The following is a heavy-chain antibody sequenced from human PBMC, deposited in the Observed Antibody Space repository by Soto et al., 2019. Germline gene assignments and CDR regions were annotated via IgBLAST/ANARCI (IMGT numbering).Heavy chain of an antibody. D-gene: IGHD3-10*01. CDR1: GGSISSYY. CDR2: IYYSGST. V-gene: IGHV4-59*01. Sequence: QVQLQESGPGLVKPSETLSLTCTVSGGSISSYYWSWIRQPPGKGLEWIGYIYYSGSTNYNPSLKSRVTISVDTSKNQFSLKLSSVTAADTAVYYCARDFRLDVWDQGTTVTVSS. CDR3: ARDFRLDV. J-gene: IGHJ6*02.